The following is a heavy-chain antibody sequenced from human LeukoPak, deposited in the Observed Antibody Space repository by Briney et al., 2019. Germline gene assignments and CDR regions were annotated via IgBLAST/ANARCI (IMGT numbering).Heavy chain of an antibody. D-gene: IGHD3-22*01. CDR2: IYSGGST. J-gene: IGHJ4*02. Sequence: GRSLRLSCAASGFTFDDYAMHLVRQPPGKGLDGVSVIYSGGSTYYADSVKGRFTISRDNSKNTLYLQMNSLRAEDTAVYYCARGGATYDDDSSGYYFDYWGQGPLVTVSS. CDR1: GFTFDDYA. V-gene: IGHV3-66*01. CDR3: ARGGATYDDDSSGYYFDY.